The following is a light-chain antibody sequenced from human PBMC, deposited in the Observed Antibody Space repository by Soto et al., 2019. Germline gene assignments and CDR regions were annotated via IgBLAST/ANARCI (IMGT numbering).Light chain of an antibody. CDR2: GAS. Sequence: EIVLTQSPGTLSLSPGERATLSCRATQTVFSNYIGWYQQKPGQAPRRLIFGASIRATGIRYRFSGSGCGTDLSLTISRLEPEDFAGYYCRHYGSSPLTFGRGTKVDIK. CDR3: RHYGSSPLT. V-gene: IGKV3-20*01. CDR1: QTVFSNY. J-gene: IGKJ4*01.